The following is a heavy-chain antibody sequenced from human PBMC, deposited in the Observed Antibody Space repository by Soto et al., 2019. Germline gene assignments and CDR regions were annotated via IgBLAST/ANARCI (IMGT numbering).Heavy chain of an antibody. CDR2: ISAYNGNT. J-gene: IGHJ5*02. CDR1: GYTFTSYG. Sequence: EASVKVSCKACGYTFTSYGISWVRQAPGQGLEWMGWISAYNGNTNYAQKLQGRVTMTTDTSTSTAYMELRSLRSDDTAVYYCARDREAYCSGGSCYSGWFDPWGQGTLVTVSS. D-gene: IGHD2-15*01. V-gene: IGHV1-18*01. CDR3: ARDREAYCSGGSCYSGWFDP.